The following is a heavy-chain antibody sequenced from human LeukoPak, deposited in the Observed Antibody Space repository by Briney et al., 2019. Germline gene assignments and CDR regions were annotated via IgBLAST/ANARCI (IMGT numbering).Heavy chain of an antibody. Sequence: PEGSLRLSCAASGFTVSSNYMSWVRQAPGKGLEWVSVIYSGGSTYYADSVKGRFTISRDNSKNTLYLQMNSLRAEDTAVYYCASLYSGSFYYWGQGTLVTVSS. CDR3: ASLYSGSFYY. CDR1: GFTVSSNY. V-gene: IGHV3-53*01. J-gene: IGHJ4*02. D-gene: IGHD1-26*01. CDR2: IYSGGST.